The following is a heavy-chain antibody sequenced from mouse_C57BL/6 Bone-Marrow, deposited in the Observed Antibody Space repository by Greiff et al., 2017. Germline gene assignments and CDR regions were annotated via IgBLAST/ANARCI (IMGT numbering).Heavy chain of an antibody. J-gene: IGHJ4*01. CDR2: IDPSDSET. Sequence: QVQLQQPGAEQVRPGSSVKLSCKASGYTFTSYWMHWVKQRPIQGLEWIGNIDPSDSETHYNQKFKDKATLTVAKSSSTAYMQLSSLTSEDSAVYYCARGGYGNYVSYYYAMDYWGQGTSVTVSS. CDR1: GYTFTSYW. V-gene: IGHV1-52*01. CDR3: ARGGYGNYVSYYYAMDY. D-gene: IGHD2-1*01.